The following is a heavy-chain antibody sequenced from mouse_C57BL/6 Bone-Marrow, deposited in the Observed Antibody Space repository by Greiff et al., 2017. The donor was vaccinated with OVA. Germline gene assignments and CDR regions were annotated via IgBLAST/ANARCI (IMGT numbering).Heavy chain of an antibody. V-gene: IGHV1-39*01. CDR1: GYSFTDYN. Sequence: LVESGPELVKPGASVKISCKASGYSFTDYNMNWVKQSNGQSLEWIGVINPNYGTTSYNKKFKGKATLTVDQSSSTAYMQLHSLTSDDSAVYYCARNDYSPYYAMDYWGQGTAVTVSS. CDR3: ARNDYSPYYAMDY. J-gene: IGHJ4*01. CDR2: INPNYGTT. D-gene: IGHD2-4*01.